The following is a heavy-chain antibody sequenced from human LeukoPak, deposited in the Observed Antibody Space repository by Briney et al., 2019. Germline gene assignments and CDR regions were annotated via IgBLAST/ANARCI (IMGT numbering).Heavy chain of an antibody. CDR1: GYTFTSYD. Sequence: ASVKVSCKASGYTFTSYDINWVRQATGQGLEWMGWMNPNSGNTGYAQKFQGRVTMTRNTSISTAYMELSSLGSEDTAVYYCARGNEIFGVEIIKTRLDWWGQGTLVTVSS. J-gene: IGHJ4*02. CDR2: MNPNSGNT. CDR3: ARGNEIFGVEIIKTRLDW. D-gene: IGHD3-3*01. V-gene: IGHV1-8*01.